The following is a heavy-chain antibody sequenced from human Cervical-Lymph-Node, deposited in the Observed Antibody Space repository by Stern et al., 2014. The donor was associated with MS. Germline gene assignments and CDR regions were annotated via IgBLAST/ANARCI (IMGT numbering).Heavy chain of an antibody. J-gene: IGHJ4*02. CDR3: ARGIDSSGYYYVDFDY. CDR2: IWYDGSNK. V-gene: IGHV3-33*01. Sequence: VQLLESGGGVVQPGRSLRLSCAASGFTFSSYGVHWVRQAPGKGLEWVAVIWYDGSNKYYADSVKGRFTVSRDNSKNTLYLQMSSLRAEDTAVYYCARGIDSSGYYYVDFDYWGQGTQVTVSS. D-gene: IGHD3-22*01. CDR1: GFTFSSYG.